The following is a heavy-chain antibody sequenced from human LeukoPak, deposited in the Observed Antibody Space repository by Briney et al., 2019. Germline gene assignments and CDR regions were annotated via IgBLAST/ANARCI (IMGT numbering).Heavy chain of an antibody. CDR3: ARDGIGIVVVPAAISRYYYGMDV. V-gene: IGHV3-21*01. Sequence: GGSLRLSCAASGFTFSSYSMNWVRQAPGKGLEWVSSISSSSSYIYYADSVKGRFTISRDNAKNSLYLQMNSLRAEDTAVYYCARDGIGIVVVPAAISRYYYGMDVWGQGTTVTVSS. D-gene: IGHD2-2*01. CDR1: GFTFSSYS. CDR2: ISSSSSYI. J-gene: IGHJ6*02.